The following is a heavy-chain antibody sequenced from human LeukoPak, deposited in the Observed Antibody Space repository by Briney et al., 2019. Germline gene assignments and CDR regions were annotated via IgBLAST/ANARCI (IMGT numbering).Heavy chain of an antibody. V-gene: IGHV3-21*01. CDR1: GFTFSSYN. J-gene: IGHJ4*02. D-gene: IGHD6-25*01. CDR3: AAAWSNFDY. Sequence: GGSLRLSCAASGFTFSSYNMNWVRQAPGKGLEWVSSISGDGRYIYYADSVKGRFTISRDNAKTSLYLQMNSLRPEDTAVYYCAAAWSNFDYWGQGILVAVSS. CDR2: ISGDGRYI.